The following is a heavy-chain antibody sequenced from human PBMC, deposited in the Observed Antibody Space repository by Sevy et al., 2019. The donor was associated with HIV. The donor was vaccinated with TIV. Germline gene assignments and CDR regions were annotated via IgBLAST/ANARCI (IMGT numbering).Heavy chain of an antibody. CDR3: ASGTGV. CDR1: GYTFTTYY. CDR2: IIPSGGST. J-gene: IGHJ4*02. V-gene: IGHV1-46*01. Sequence: ASVKVSCKASGYTFTTYYMHWVRQAPGQGLEWMGIIIPSGGSTTYAQKFQGRITMTRDTSTSTAYMELGSLRSEDTAIYYCASGTGVWGQGTLVTVSS. D-gene: IGHD1-26*01.